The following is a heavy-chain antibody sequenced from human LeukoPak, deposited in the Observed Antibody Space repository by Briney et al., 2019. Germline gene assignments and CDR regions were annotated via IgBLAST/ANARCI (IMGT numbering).Heavy chain of an antibody. Sequence: ASVKVSCKVSGCTLTELSMHWVRQAPGKGLEWMGRFDPEDGETIYAQKFQGRVTMTADTSTGTVYMELSSLRSEDTAVYYCATEGKMVRGVYTDYWGQGTLVTVSS. CDR1: GCTLTELS. CDR3: ATEGKMVRGVYTDY. CDR2: FDPEDGET. D-gene: IGHD3-10*01. J-gene: IGHJ4*02. V-gene: IGHV1-24*01.